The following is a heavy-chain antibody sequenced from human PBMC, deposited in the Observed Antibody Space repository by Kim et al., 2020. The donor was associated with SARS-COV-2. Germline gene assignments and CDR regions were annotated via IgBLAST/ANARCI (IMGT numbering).Heavy chain of an antibody. CDR2: IYYSGST. Sequence: SETLSLTCTVSGGSISSGGYYWTWIRQHPGKGLEWIGYIYYSGSTYYNPSLKSRVTMSVDTSKNQLSLRLSSVTAADTAVYYCARDQRAAANWFDPWGQGTLVTVSS. J-gene: IGHJ5*02. D-gene: IGHD6-13*01. CDR1: GGSISSGGYY. CDR3: ARDQRAAANWFDP. V-gene: IGHV4-31*03.